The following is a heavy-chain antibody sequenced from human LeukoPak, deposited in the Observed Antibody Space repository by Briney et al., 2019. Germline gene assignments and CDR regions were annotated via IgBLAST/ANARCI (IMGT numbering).Heavy chain of an antibody. Sequence: GGSLRLSCAASGFTFSSYAMSWVRQAPGKGLEWVSAVSGSAGSTHYADSVKGRFTISRDNSKNTLYLQMNSLRAEDTAVYYCAKYYFDSSGRYYQHWGQGTLVTVS. CDR2: VSGSAGST. J-gene: IGHJ1*01. V-gene: IGHV3-23*01. CDR1: GFTFSSYA. CDR3: AKYYFDSSGRYYQH. D-gene: IGHD3-22*01.